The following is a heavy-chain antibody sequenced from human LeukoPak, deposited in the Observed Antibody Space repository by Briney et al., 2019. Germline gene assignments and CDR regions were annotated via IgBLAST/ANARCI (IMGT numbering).Heavy chain of an antibody. J-gene: IGHJ4*02. D-gene: IGHD3-3*01. CDR1: GFTVSSNY. CDR2: IYSGGST. V-gene: IGHV3-66*01. CDR3: ARGINDDFWSGYNMRKYYFGY. Sequence: PGGSLRLSCAASGFTVSSNYMSWVRQAPGKGLEWVSVIYSGGSTYYADSVKGRFTISRDNSKNTLYLQMNSLRAEDTAVYYCARGINDDFWSGYNMRKYYFGYWGQGTLVTVSS.